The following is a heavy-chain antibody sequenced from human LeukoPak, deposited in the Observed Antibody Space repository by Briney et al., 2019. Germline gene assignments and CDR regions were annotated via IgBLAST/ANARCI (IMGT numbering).Heavy chain of an antibody. J-gene: IGHJ4*02. CDR2: GLT. CDR3: AKPFRDCSSATCYVSFDY. Sequence: GLTFYADSVKGRFTISRDNSINTLYLQMSSLRADDTAVYYCAKPFRDCSSATCYVSFDYWGQGTLVTVSS. D-gene: IGHD2-2*01. V-gene: IGHV3-23*01.